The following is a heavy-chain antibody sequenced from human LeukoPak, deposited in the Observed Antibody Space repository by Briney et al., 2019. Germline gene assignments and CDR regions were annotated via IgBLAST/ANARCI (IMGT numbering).Heavy chain of an antibody. Sequence: ASVKVSCKVSGYTLTELSMHWVRQAPGKGLEWKGGFDPEDGETIYAQKFQGRVTMTEDTSTDTAYMELSSLRSEDTAVYYCATVQLYDILTGYYISHFDYWGQGTLVTVSS. CDR1: GYTLTELS. D-gene: IGHD3-9*01. V-gene: IGHV1-24*01. J-gene: IGHJ4*02. CDR2: FDPEDGET. CDR3: ATVQLYDILTGYYISHFDY.